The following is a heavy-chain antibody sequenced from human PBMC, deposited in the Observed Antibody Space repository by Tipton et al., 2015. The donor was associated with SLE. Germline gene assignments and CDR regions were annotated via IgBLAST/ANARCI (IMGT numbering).Heavy chain of an antibody. Sequence: TLSLTCTVYGGSFSGYYWSWIRQPPGKGLEWIGEINHSGSTNYNPSLKSRVIISVDTSKNQFSLNLTSVTAADTAVYYCTRGAIFSPWGQGTLVTVSS. V-gene: IGHV4-34*01. J-gene: IGHJ5*02. D-gene: IGHD3-3*01. CDR2: INHSGST. CDR1: GGSFSGYY. CDR3: TRGAIFSP.